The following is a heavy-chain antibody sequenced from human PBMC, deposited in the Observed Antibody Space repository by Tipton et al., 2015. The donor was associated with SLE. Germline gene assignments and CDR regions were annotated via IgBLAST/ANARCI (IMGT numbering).Heavy chain of an antibody. V-gene: IGHV4-39*07. Sequence: TLSLTCTVSGGSISRSNFYWAWIRQPPGKGLEWIGSFYCGKSTFYNPSLKSRVSISVDTSTNRLFLNLISVTAADTALYYCARSTDQNWFDPWGQGTLVTVSS. D-gene: IGHD2-2*01. J-gene: IGHJ5*02. CDR3: ARSTDQNWFDP. CDR2: FYCGKST. CDR1: GGSISRSNFY.